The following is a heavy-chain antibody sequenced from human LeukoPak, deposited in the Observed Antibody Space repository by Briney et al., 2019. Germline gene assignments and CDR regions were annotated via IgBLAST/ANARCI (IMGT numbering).Heavy chain of an antibody. CDR2: IYYSGST. J-gene: IGHJ6*04. CDR3: AREGGYDILDGMDV. V-gene: IGHV4-61*01. D-gene: IGHD3-9*01. Sequence: SETLSLTCTVSGGSVSSGSYYWSWIRQPPGKGLEWIGYIYYSGSTNYNPSLKSRVTTSVDTSKNQFSLKLSSVTAADTAVYYCAREGGYDILDGMDVWGKGTTVTVSS. CDR1: GGSVSSGSYY.